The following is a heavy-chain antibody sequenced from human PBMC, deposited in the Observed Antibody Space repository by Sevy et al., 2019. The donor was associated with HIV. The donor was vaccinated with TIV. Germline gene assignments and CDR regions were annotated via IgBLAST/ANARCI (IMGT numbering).Heavy chain of an antibody. CDR3: ASHDWGREDY. J-gene: IGHJ4*02. Sequence: SETLSLTCVVSGYSISSSYWWDWFRRPPGKGLEWIGAIQHSGSTQYTPSLKSRVTVSADTSKNQFSLRLSSMTAADTAVYYCASHDWGREDYWGQGTLVTVSS. V-gene: IGHV4-38-2*01. D-gene: IGHD7-27*01. CDR2: IQHSGST. CDR1: GYSISSSYW.